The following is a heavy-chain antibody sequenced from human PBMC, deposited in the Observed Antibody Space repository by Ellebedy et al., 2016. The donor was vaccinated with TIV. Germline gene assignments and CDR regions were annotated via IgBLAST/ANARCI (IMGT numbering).Heavy chain of an antibody. D-gene: IGHD2-15*01. CDR1: GFTFNIYW. V-gene: IGHV3-74*01. CDR2: LNSDGSNA. J-gene: IGHJ4*02. Sequence: GESLKISCAASGFTFNIYWMHWVRQTPGKGLVWVSRLNSDGSNAVYADSVRGRFTISRDNAKNTLYLQMNSLSAEDTAVYYCARNRYCSSGDCYALDYWGQGTLVTVSS. CDR3: ARNRYCSSGDCYALDY.